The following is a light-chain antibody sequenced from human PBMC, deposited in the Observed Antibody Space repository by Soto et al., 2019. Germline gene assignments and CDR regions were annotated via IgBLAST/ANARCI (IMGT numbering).Light chain of an antibody. J-gene: IGLJ2*01. Sequence: QSVLTQPASVSGSPGQSITISCTGTSSDVGGYNYVSWNQQHPGKAPKLMIYDVSNRPSGVSNRFSGSKSGNTASLTISGLQAEDEADYYCSSYTSSSTYVVFGGGTKLTVL. CDR1: SSDVGGYNY. V-gene: IGLV2-14*01. CDR2: DVS. CDR3: SSYTSSSTYVV.